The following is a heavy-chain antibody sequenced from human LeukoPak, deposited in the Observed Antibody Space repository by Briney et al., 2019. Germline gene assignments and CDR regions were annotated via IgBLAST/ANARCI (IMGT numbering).Heavy chain of an antibody. CDR3: ASLGYCSSTSCYADY. V-gene: IGHV1-18*01. D-gene: IGHD2-2*01. J-gene: IGHJ4*02. CDR1: GYTFTSYG. CDR2: ISAYNGNT. Sequence: ASVKVSCKASGYTFTSYGISWVGQAPGQGLEWMGWISAYNGNTNYAQKLQGRVTMTTDTSTSTAYMELRSLRSDDTAVYYCASLGYCSSTSCYADYWGQGTLVTVSS.